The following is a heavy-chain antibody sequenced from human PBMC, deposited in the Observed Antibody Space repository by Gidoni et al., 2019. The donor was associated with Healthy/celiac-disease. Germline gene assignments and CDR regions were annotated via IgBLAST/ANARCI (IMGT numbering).Heavy chain of an antibody. CDR1: GCTFSSYA. Sequence: QVQLVQSGAEVKKPGSSVKVSCKASGCTFSSYAISWVRQAPGQGLAWMGGIIPIFGTANYAQKFQGRVTITADESTSTAYMELSSLRSEDTAVYYCASASPPVGYVGIPHSVWGQGTLVTVSS. V-gene: IGHV1-69*01. J-gene: IGHJ4*02. CDR3: ASASPPVGYVGIPHSV. D-gene: IGHD5-18*01. CDR2: IIPIFGTA.